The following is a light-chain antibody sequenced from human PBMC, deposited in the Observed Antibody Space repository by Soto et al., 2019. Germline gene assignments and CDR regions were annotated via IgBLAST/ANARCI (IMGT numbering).Light chain of an antibody. J-gene: IGKJ1*01. CDR1: QSVSSSY. V-gene: IGKV3-20*01. CDR3: QQYGSSPPKT. Sequence: EIVLTQSPGTLSLSPGERATLSCRASQSVSSSYLAWYQQKPGQAPRLLIYGASSRATGISDRFSGSGSGTDFTLSISRLEPEYFAVYYCQQYGSSPPKTFGQGTKVEIK. CDR2: GAS.